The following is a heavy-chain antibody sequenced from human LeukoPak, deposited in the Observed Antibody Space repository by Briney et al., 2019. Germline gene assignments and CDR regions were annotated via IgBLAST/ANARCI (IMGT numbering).Heavy chain of an antibody. Sequence: ASVKVSCKASGYTFTSYDINWVRQATGQGLEWMGWMNPNSGNTGYAQKFQGRVTMTRNTSISTAYMELSSLRSEDTAVYYCARTFHYYGSGSYYNLVHWGQGTLVTVSS. J-gene: IGHJ4*02. D-gene: IGHD3-10*01. CDR1: GYTFTSYD. CDR3: ARTFHYYGSGSYYNLVH. V-gene: IGHV1-8*01. CDR2: MNPNSGNT.